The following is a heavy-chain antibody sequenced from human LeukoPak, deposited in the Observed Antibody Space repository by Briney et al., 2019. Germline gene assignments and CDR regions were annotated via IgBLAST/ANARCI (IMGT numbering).Heavy chain of an antibody. V-gene: IGHV5-51*01. J-gene: IGHJ4*02. CDR3: ARHEYYYDSSGYSFDY. D-gene: IGHD3-22*01. CDR2: IYPGDSDA. CDR1: GYSFISYW. Sequence: GESLKISCKGSGYSFISYWIGWVRQMPGKGLEWMGIIYPGDSDARYSPSFQGQVTISADKSISTAYLQWSSLKASDTAMYYCARHEYYYDSSGYSFDYWGQGTLVTVSS.